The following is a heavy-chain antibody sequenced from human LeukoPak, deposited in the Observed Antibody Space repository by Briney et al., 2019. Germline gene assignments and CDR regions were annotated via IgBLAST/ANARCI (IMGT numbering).Heavy chain of an antibody. D-gene: IGHD3-9*01. CDR2: ITGSGGNT. J-gene: IGHJ4*02. V-gene: IGHV3-23*01. CDR1: GFIFSNYA. CDR3: AKWGDCDVLTGYYVSDY. Sequence: GGSLRLSCAASGFIFSNYAMSWVRQAPGKGLEWVSAITGSGGNTYYADPVKGRFTISRDNSKNKVFLQMNSLRAEDTAVYYCAKWGDCDVLTGYYVSDYWGQGTLVTVSS.